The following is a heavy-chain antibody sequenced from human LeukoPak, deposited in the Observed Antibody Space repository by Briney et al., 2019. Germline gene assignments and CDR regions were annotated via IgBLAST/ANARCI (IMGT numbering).Heavy chain of an antibody. CDR1: GYTLTELS. D-gene: IGHD6-13*01. CDR2: ISAYNGNT. J-gene: IGHJ5*02. Sequence: ASVKVSCKVSGYTLTELSMHWVRQAPGQGLEWMGWISAYNGNTNYAQKLQGRVTMTTDTSTSTAYMELRSLRSDDTAVYYCARSHTSSGSSWYDPWGQGTLVTVSS. V-gene: IGHV1-18*01. CDR3: ARSHTSSGSSWYDP.